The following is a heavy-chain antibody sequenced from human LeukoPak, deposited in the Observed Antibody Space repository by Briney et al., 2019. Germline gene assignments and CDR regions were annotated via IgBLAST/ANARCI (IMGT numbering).Heavy chain of an antibody. CDR2: IYTSGST. D-gene: IGHD6-13*01. CDR1: VGSISSGSYY. J-gene: IGHJ5*02. V-gene: IGHV4-61*02. Sequence: SQTLSLTCTVSVGSISSGSYYWSWIRQPAGKGLEWIGRIYTSGSTNYNPSLKSRVTISVDTSKNQFSLKLTSVTAADTAVYYCARGLTAPGSTRNWFDPWGQGTLVTVSS. CDR3: ARGLTAPGSTRNWFDP.